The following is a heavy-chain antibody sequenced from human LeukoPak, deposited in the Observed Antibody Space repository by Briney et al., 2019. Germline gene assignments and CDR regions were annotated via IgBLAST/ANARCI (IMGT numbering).Heavy chain of an antibody. D-gene: IGHD2-21*01. J-gene: IGHJ5*02. Sequence: GESLKISCKGSGYSFTGYWIGWVRQMPGKGLEWMGIIYPDNSNTRYSPSFQGQVTISADKSINAAYLHWSSLRASDTAIYYCASARRGDYYWWFDPWGQGTLVTVSS. CDR3: ASARRGDYYWWFDP. CDR1: GYSFTGYW. CDR2: IYPDNSNT. V-gene: IGHV5-51*01.